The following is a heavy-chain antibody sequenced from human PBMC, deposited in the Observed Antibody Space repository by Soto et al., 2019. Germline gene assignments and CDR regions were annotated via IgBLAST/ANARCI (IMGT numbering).Heavy chain of an antibody. J-gene: IGHJ4*02. Sequence: SLSCAASGFHFSTYRMSWVRRAPGKGLEWVSSITANSDYTYHADSLKGRFTISRDNAKSSLYLQMNNLRVDDTALYFCTRFDGYTHPSDFWGQGPQVTVSS. CDR2: ITANSDYT. D-gene: IGHD5-12*01. CDR3: TRFDGYTHPSDF. V-gene: IGHV3-21*01. CDR1: GFHFSTYR.